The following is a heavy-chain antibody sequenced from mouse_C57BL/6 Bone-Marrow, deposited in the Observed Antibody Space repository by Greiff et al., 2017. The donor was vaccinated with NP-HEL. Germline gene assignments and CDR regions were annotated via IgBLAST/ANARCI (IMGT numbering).Heavy chain of an antibody. CDR1: GFTFSDYG. Sequence: EVQVVESGGGLVKPGGSLKLSCAASGFTFSDYGMHWVRQAPEKGLEWVAYISSGSSTIYYADTVKGRFTISRDNAKNTLFLQMTSLRSEDTAMYYCARINYGSSGWFAYWGQGTLVTVSA. CDR2: ISSGSSTI. D-gene: IGHD1-1*01. J-gene: IGHJ3*01. CDR3: ARINYGSSGWFAY. V-gene: IGHV5-17*01.